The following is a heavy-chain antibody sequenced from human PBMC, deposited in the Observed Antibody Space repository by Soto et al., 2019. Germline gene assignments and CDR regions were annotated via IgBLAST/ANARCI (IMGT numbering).Heavy chain of an antibody. Sequence: SETLSLTCAVYGGSFSGYYWSWIRQPPGKGLEWIGEINHSGSTNYNPSLKSRVTISVDTSKNQFSLKLSSVTAADTAVYYCARVYGANFDYWGQGTLVTVSS. V-gene: IGHV4-34*01. CDR1: GGSFSGYY. D-gene: IGHD4-17*01. CDR3: ARVYGANFDY. J-gene: IGHJ4*02. CDR2: INHSGST.